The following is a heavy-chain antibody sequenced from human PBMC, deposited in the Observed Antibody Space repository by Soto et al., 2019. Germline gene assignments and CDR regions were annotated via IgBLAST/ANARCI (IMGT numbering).Heavy chain of an antibody. CDR3: APRYRSTVVTGSMDV. D-gene: IGHD3-10*01. Sequence: GGSLRLSCAASGFTFSSYAMSWVRQAPGKGLEWVSAISGSGGSTYYADSVKGRFTISRDNSKNTLYLQMTSLRAEDTAVYYCAPRYRSTVVTGSMDVWGKETRVPVSS. V-gene: IGHV3-23*01. CDR2: ISGSGGST. CDR1: GFTFSSYA. J-gene: IGHJ6*04.